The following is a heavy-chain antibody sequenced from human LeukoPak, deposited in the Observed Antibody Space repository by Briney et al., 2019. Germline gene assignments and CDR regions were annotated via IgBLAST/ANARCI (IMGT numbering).Heavy chain of an antibody. CDR2: INPHAKTL. V-gene: IGHV3-7*03. CDR1: GFIFSDYW. Sequence: GGPLRLSSASSGFIFSDYWMGWVRQPPGKGLEWVANINPHAKTLPNPASVVGRSIISRADSKNSPLIHMSCPRPDTTAFYCRVTSWSPGAFTHWGQGTMLTVSS. J-gene: IGHJ3*01. D-gene: IGHD2-15*01. CDR3: VTSWSPGAFTH.